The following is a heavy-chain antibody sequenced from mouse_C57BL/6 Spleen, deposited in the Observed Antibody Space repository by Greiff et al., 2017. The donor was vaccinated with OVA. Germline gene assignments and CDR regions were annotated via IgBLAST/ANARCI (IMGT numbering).Heavy chain of an antibody. CDR1: GFTFSSYA. Sequence: EVMLVESGGGLVKPGGSLKLSCAASGFTFSSYAMSWVRQTPEKRLEWVATISDGGSYTYYPDNVKGRFTISRDNAKNNLYLQMSHLKSEDTAMYYCARDRGDYDGVYFDYWGQGTTLTVSS. CDR2: ISDGGSYT. CDR3: ARDRGDYDGVYFDY. V-gene: IGHV5-4*01. J-gene: IGHJ2*01. D-gene: IGHD2-4*01.